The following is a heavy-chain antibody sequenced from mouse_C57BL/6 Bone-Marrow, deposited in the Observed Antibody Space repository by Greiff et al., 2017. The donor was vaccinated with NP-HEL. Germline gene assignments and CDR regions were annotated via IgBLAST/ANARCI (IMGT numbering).Heavy chain of an antibody. J-gene: IGHJ2*01. D-gene: IGHD2-3*01. CDR1: GFNIKDDY. Sequence: EVQLQESGAELVRPGASVKLSCTASGFNIKDDYMHWVKQRPEQGLEWIGWIDPENGDTEYASKFQGKATITADTSSNTAYLQLSSLTSEDTAVYYCTTCLDGYYDYWGQGTTLTVSS. V-gene: IGHV14-4*01. CDR3: TTCLDGYYDY. CDR2: IDPENGDT.